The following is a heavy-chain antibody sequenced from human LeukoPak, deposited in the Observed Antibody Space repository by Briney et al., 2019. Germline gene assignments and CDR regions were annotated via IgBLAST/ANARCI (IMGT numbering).Heavy chain of an antibody. V-gene: IGHV4-39*01. CDR3: ARHTDCSRSSCNAFDV. D-gene: IGHD2-2*01. J-gene: IGHJ3*01. Sequence: PSETLSLTCTVSGGSISSSSYYWGWIRQPPGKGLEWIGSIYYSGSTYYNPSLKSRVTISVDTSKNQFSLKLSSVTAADTAVYYCARHTDCSRSSCNAFDVWGRGTMVTVSS. CDR2: IYYSGST. CDR1: GGSISSSSYY.